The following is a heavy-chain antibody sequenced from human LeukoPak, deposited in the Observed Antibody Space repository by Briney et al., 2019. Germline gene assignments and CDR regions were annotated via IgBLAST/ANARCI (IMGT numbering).Heavy chain of an antibody. CDR2: INPNSGGT. D-gene: IGHD3-10*01. J-gene: IGHJ4*02. CDR1: GYTFTGYY. Sequence: ASVKVSCKASGYTFTGYYMHWVRQAPGQGLEWMGWINPNSGGTNYAQKFQGGVTMTRDTSISTAYMELSRLRSDDTAVYYCARVTMVRGYLFDYWGQGTLVTVSS. V-gene: IGHV1-2*02. CDR3: ARVTMVRGYLFDY.